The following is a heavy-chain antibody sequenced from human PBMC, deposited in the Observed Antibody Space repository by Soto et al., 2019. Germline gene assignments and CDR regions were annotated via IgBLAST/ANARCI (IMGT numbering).Heavy chain of an antibody. V-gene: IGHV1-3*01. J-gene: IGHJ4*02. D-gene: IGHD6-19*01. CDR1: GYTFTSYA. CDR3: ARVSVYSSGWYEREFDY. Sequence: QVPLVQSGAEVKKPGASVKVSCKASGYTFTSYAMHWVRQAPGQRIEWMGWINAGNGNTKYSQKFQGRVTITRDTTASTAYREVSRLGSEDTAVYYCARVSVYSSGWYEREFDYWGQGTLVIVSS. CDR2: INAGNGNT.